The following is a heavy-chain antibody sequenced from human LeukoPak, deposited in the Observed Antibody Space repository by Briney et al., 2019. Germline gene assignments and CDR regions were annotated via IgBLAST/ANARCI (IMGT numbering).Heavy chain of an antibody. CDR3: ARDPYSGGYWDYYYYYMDL. CDR1: GFTFDDYW. Sequence: GGSLRLSCGASGFTFDDYWMSWARQAPGQGLEWVANIKQDGSEKYYVDSVKGRFTISRDNAKNSLYLQMNSLRAEDTAVYYCARDPYSGGYWDYYYYYMDLWGQGTTVTISS. D-gene: IGHD1-26*01. J-gene: IGHJ6*03. V-gene: IGHV3-7*01. CDR2: IKQDGSEK.